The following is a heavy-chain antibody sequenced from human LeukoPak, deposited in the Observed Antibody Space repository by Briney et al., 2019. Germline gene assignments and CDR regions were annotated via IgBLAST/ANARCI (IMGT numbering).Heavy chain of an antibody. CDR2: ISGSGGSK. Sequence: GGSLRLSCAASGFTFSSYDVSWVRQAPGKGLEWVSAISGSGGSKYYAESVKGRFTISRDNSKNSLYLQMNSLRDEDTAVYYCARVTFGVNPYFGYWGQGTLVTVSS. J-gene: IGHJ4*02. D-gene: IGHD4-23*01. CDR3: ARVTFGVNPYFGY. CDR1: GFTFSSYD. V-gene: IGHV3-23*01.